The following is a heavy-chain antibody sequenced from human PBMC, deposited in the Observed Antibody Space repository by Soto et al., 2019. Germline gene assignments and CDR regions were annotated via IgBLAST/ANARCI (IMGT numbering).Heavy chain of an antibody. D-gene: IGHD5-12*01. CDR3: ARESGGYDPFGY. Sequence: PSETLSLTCTVSGGSIGNFYWSWLRQPPGKGLQWIGCVYKSGSTIYTPSLKSRVTISVDTSKNQFSLRLSSVTAADTAVYFCARESGGYDPFGYWGQGTLVTVSS. V-gene: IGHV4-59*01. J-gene: IGHJ4*02. CDR1: GGSIGNFY. CDR2: VYKSGST.